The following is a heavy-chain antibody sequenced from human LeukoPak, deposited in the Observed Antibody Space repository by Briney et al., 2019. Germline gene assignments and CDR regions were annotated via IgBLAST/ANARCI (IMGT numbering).Heavy chain of an antibody. V-gene: IGHV1-69*05. CDR3: ARPSYYYDSSGYSTGAFDI. D-gene: IGHD3-22*01. CDR2: IIPIFGTA. J-gene: IGHJ3*02. CDR1: GGTFISYA. Sequence: SVKVSCKASGGTFISYAISWVRQAPGQGLEWMGRIIPIFGTANYAQKFLGRVTITTDESTSTAYMELSSLRSEDTAVYYCARPSYYYDSSGYSTGAFDIWGQGTMVTVSS.